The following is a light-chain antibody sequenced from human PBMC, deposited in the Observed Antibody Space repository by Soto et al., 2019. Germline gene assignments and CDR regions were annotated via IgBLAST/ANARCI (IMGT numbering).Light chain of an antibody. V-gene: IGLV2-14*01. J-gene: IGLJ1*01. CDR3: SSKRGSTGV. CDR2: DVS. Sequence: QSALTQPASVSGSPGQTITISCTGTSSDVGGYDYVSWHQQHPGKAPKLMIYDVSKRPSGVSNRLSGSKSGNTASLTISGLQAEDEAYYYCSSKRGSTGVFGTGTKVTVL. CDR1: SSDVGGYDY.